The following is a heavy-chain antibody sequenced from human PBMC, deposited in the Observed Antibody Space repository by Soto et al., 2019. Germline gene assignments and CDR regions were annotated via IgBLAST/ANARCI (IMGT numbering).Heavy chain of an antibody. V-gene: IGHV6-1*01. D-gene: IGHD4-17*01. CDR2: TYYRSKWYN. CDR3: ARWDHDYGYLDV. Sequence: QVQLQQSGPGLVKPSQTLSLTCDISGDSVSSNRGAWTWIRQSPSRGLEWLGRTYYRSKWYNEYGLSVKSRXXIXAVXCKNQFSLQLNSVTPEDAAVYYCARWDHDYGYLDVWGLGTTVTVSS. CDR1: GDSVSSNRGA. J-gene: IGHJ6*02.